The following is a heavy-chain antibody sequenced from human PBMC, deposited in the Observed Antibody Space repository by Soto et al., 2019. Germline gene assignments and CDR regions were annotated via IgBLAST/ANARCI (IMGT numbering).Heavy chain of an antibody. CDR1: GFTFSSYW. CDR2: INSDGSST. D-gene: IGHD4-17*01. CDR3: ARDLGTTVTTNYYYGMDV. Sequence: GGSLRLSCAASGFTFSSYWMHWVRQAPGKGLVWVSRINSDGSSTSYADSVKGRFTISRDNAKNTLYLQMNSLRAEDTAVYYCARDLGTTVTTNYYYGMDVWGQGTTVTVSS. J-gene: IGHJ6*02. V-gene: IGHV3-74*01.